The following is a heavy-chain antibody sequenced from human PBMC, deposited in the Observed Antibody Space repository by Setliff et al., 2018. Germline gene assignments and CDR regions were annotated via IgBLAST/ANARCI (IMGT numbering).Heavy chain of an antibody. V-gene: IGHV3-23*01. J-gene: IGHJ4*02. CDR3: AKAIAPIVVVPAAMLEAY. D-gene: IGHD2-2*01. Sequence: GGSLRLSCAASGFTFSSYAMSWVRQAPGKGLEWVSAISGSGGSTYYADSVKGWFTISRDNSKNTLYLQMNSLRAEDTAVYYCAKAIAPIVVVPAAMLEAYWGQGTLVTVSS. CDR1: GFTFSSYA. CDR2: ISGSGGST.